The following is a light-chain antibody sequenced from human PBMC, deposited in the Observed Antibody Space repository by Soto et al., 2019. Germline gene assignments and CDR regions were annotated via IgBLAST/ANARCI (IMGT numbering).Light chain of an antibody. CDR1: SSDVGGYNY. Sequence: QSALTQPASVSGSPGQSITISCTGTSSDVGGYNYVSWYQQYPGKAPKLMIYDVSNRPSGVSNRFSGSKSGNTASLTISGLQAEDGADYYCSSYTSSSTRVVFGGGTKVTVL. J-gene: IGLJ2*01. CDR3: SSYTSSSTRVV. V-gene: IGLV2-14*01. CDR2: DVS.